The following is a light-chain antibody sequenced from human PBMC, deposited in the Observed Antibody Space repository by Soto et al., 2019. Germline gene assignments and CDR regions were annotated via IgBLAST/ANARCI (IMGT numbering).Light chain of an antibody. J-gene: IGKJ2*01. V-gene: IGKV3-20*01. Sequence: EIVLTQSPGTLSLSPGERATLSCRASQSVSSSYLAWYQQKPGQAPRLLIYGASSRATGIPGRLSGSGAGTDFALTISRLEPEDFVVYSCQQYGSSPRTFGQGTKLEIK. CDR3: QQYGSSPRT. CDR1: QSVSSSY. CDR2: GAS.